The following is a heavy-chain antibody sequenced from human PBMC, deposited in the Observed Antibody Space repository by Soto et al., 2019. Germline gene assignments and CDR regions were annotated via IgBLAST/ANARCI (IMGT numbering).Heavy chain of an antibody. J-gene: IGHJ5*02. CDR1: GGTFSSYT. CDR2: IIPILGIA. Sequence: QVQLVQSGAEVKKPGSSVKVSCKASGGTFSSYTISWVRQAPGQGLEWMGRIIPILGIANYAQKFQGRVTXTXXKSTSTAYMELSSLRSEDTAVYYCARDTGVGWFDPWGQGTLVTVSS. CDR3: ARDTGVGWFDP. D-gene: IGHD3-16*01. V-gene: IGHV1-69*08.